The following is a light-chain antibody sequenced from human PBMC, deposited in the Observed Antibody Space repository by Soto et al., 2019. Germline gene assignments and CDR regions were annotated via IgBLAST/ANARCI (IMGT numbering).Light chain of an antibody. V-gene: IGKV1-12*01. CDR3: QQANSFPPT. CDR1: QGISSW. Sequence: DIQMTQSPSSVSASVGDRVTITCRASQGISSWLAWYQQKPGKVPKLLVSGASNLQGGVPLRFYGSGSGTDFTLTISSLQPEDSATYYCQQANSFPPTFGGGTKVEIK. CDR2: GAS. J-gene: IGKJ4*01.